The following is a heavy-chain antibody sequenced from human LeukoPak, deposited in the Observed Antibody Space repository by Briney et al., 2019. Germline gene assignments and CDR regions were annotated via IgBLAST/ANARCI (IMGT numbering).Heavy chain of an antibody. CDR1: GGTFSSYA. D-gene: IGHD3-16*01. J-gene: IGHJ4*02. CDR3: AREETSTVWD. Sequence: SVKVSCKASGGTFSSYAISWVRQAPGQGLEWMGGIIPIFGTANYAQKFQGRVTITTDESTSSAYMELSSLRSEDTAVYYCAREETSTVWDWGQGTLVTVSS. V-gene: IGHV1-69*05. CDR2: IIPIFGTA.